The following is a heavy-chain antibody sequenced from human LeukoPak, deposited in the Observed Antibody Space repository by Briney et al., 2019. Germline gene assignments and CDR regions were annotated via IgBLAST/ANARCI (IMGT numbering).Heavy chain of an antibody. CDR2: IYYSGST. V-gene: IGHV4-59*01. CDR3: ARDSPLGYCSGGSCYSAFDI. Sequence: PSETLSLTCTVSGGSISSYYWSWIRQPPGKGLEWIGYIYYSGSTNYNPSLKSRVTISVDTSKNQFSLKLSSVTAADTAVYYCARDSPLGYCSGGSCYSAFDIWGQGTMVTVSS. J-gene: IGHJ3*02. CDR1: GGSISSYY. D-gene: IGHD2-15*01.